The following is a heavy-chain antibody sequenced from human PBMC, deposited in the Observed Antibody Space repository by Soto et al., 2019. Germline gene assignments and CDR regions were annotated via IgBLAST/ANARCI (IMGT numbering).Heavy chain of an antibody. J-gene: IGHJ6*02. V-gene: IGHV3-72*01. CDR1: GLIFSDYH. CDR2: IRRKANSYTT. Sequence: EVQLVESGGGLVQPGGSLRLSCAASGLIFSDYHMDWVRQAPGKGLEWVGRIRRKANSYTTEYAASVKGRFTISRDDSKNFLELQMNRLKTEDTAVEYCAMLGGWSGGSNDMDVWGQGTTVTVSS. D-gene: IGHD6-19*01. CDR3: AMLGGWSGGSNDMDV.